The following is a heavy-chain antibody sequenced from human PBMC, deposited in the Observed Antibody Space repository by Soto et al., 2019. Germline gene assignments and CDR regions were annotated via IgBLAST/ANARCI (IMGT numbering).Heavy chain of an antibody. V-gene: IGHV1-2*02. CDR1: GYTFTGYY. D-gene: IGHD4-17*01. CDR2: INPNSGGT. Sequence: ASVKVSCKASGYTFTGYYMHWVRQAPGQGLEWMGWINPNSGGTNYAQKFQGRVTMTRDTSISTAYMELSRLRSDDTAVYYCARDLDYGGNSGVGYWGQGTLVTVPS. CDR3: ARDLDYGGNSGVGY. J-gene: IGHJ4*02.